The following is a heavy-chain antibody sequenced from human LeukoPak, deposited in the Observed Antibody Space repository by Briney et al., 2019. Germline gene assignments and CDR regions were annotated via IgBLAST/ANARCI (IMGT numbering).Heavy chain of an antibody. D-gene: IGHD6-13*01. J-gene: IGHJ6*02. CDR1: GFTFSNYA. CDR3: ANDAAQQQLSNLFYGMDV. Sequence: HPGKSLRLSCAASGFTFSNYAMHWVRQAPGKGLEWMAFISYGGSNKYYAGSVKGRFTISRGNSENTLYLQMNSLRAEDTAVYFCANDAAQQQLSNLFYGMDVWGQGTTVTVSS. V-gene: IGHV3-30-3*02. CDR2: ISYGGSNK.